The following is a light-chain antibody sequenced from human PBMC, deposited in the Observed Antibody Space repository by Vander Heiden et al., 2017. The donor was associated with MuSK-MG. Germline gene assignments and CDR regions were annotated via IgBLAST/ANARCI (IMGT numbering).Light chain of an antibody. Sequence: QSALTQPPSASGSPRQSVTISCTGTSSDVGGYNYVSWYQQHPGKAPKLMIYEVSKRPSGVPDRFSGSKSGNTASLTVSGLQAEDEADYYCSSYAGSNNFRVFGGGTKLTVL. V-gene: IGLV2-8*01. J-gene: IGLJ2*01. CDR3: SSYAGSNNFRV. CDR2: EVS. CDR1: SSDVGGYNY.